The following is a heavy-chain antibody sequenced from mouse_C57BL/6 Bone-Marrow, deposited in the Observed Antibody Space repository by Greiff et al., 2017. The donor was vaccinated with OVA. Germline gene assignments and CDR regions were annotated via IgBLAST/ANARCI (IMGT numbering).Heavy chain of an antibody. V-gene: IGHV1-22*01. CDR2: INPNNGGT. Sequence: EVKVVESGPELVKPGASVKMSCKASGYTFTDYNMHWVKQSHGKSLEWIGYINPNNGGTSYNQKFKGKATLTVNKSSSTAYMELRSLTSEDSAVEYCARKRLADYWGQGTTLTVSA. CDR3: ARKRLADY. J-gene: IGHJ2*01. CDR1: GYTFTDYN.